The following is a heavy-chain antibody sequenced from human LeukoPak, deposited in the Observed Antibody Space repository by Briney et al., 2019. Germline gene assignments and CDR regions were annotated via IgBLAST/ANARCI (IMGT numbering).Heavy chain of an antibody. CDR1: GGSISSSSYY. D-gene: IGHD3-22*01. CDR3: ARGLNYYDSSGYFFDY. V-gene: IGHV4-39*07. CDR2: IYYSGST. J-gene: IGHJ4*02. Sequence: SETLSLTCTVSGGSISSSSYYWGWIRQPPGKGLEWIGSIYYSGSTYYNPSLKSRVSISVDTSKNQFSLKLRSVTAADTAVYYCARGLNYYDSSGYFFDYWGQGTLVTVSS.